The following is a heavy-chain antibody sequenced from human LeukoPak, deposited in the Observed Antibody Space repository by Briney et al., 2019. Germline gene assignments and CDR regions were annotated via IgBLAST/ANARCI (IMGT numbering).Heavy chain of an antibody. D-gene: IGHD4-17*01. Sequence: SETLSLTCAVYGGSFSGYFWTWIRQPPEMGLDWIGEINDSGNTNYNPSLKSRVTLSVDTSKNQFSLKLSSVTAADTAAYYCARDDYGDYLDSYYYYGMDVWGQGTTVTVSS. J-gene: IGHJ6*02. CDR2: INDSGNT. CDR1: GGSFSGYF. CDR3: ARDDYGDYLDSYYYYGMDV. V-gene: IGHV4-34*01.